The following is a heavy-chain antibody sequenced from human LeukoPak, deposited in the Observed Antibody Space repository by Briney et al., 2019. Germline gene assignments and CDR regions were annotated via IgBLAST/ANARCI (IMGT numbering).Heavy chain of an antibody. CDR1: GFTFSSYA. J-gene: IGHJ4*02. CDR2: ISGSGGST. V-gene: IGHV3-23*01. D-gene: IGHD3-22*01. Sequence: GGSLRLSCAASGFTFSSYAMSWVRQAPGKGLEWVSAISGSGGSTYYADSVKGRFTISRDNSKNTLYLQMNSLRAEDTAVYYCASDSDSSGYYYPSPNFFDYWGQGTLVTVSS. CDR3: ASDSDSSGYYYPSPNFFDY.